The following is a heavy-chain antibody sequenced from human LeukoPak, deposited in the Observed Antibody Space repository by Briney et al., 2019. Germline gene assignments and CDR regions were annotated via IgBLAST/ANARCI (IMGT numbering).Heavy chain of an antibody. V-gene: IGHV3-30-3*01. CDR1: ELTFGGLL. D-gene: IGHD2/OR15-2a*01. CDR3: ARGFYAFDI. J-gene: IGHJ3*02. CDR2: ISYDGSNK. Sequence: GGPRRLPCAAPELTFGGLLLPWFGKAPAKGLEWVAVISYDGSNKYYADSVKGRFTISRDNSKNTLYLQMNSLRAEDTAVYYCARGFYAFDIWGQGTMVTVSS.